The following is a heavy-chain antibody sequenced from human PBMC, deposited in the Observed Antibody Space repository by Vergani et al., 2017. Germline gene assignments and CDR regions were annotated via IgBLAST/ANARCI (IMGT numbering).Heavy chain of an antibody. J-gene: IGHJ3*02. V-gene: IGHV1-69*01. Sequence: QVQLVQSGAEVKKPGSSVKVSCKASGGTFSSYAISWVRQAPGQGLEWMGGIIPIFGTANYAQKFQGRVTITADESTGTAYMELSSLRSEDTAVYYCARRVTSYYYDSSAPLGFALDIWGQGTMVTVSS. CDR3: ARRVTSYYYDSSAPLGFALDI. D-gene: IGHD3-22*01. CDR2: IIPIFGTA. CDR1: GGTFSSYA.